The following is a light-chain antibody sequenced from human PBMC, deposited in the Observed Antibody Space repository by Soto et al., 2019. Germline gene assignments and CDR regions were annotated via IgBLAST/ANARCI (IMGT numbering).Light chain of an antibody. V-gene: IGKV1-5*01. CDR3: QHYNSYSEA. J-gene: IGKJ1*01. CDR1: QSISSW. CDR2: AAS. Sequence: GDRVTITCRASQSISSWLAWYQQKPGKAPKRLIYAASSLQSGVPSRFSGSGSGTEFTLTISSLQPDDFATYYCQHYNSYSEAFGQGTKVDIK.